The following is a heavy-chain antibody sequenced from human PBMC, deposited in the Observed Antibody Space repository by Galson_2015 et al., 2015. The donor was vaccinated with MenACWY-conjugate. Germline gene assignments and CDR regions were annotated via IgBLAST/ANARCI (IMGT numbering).Heavy chain of an antibody. D-gene: IGHD1-1*01. CDR1: GFTFSRNG. CDR2: IRDIGNDK. J-gene: IGHJ3*02. V-gene: IGHV3-30*02. CDR3: ATAGNYRFDM. Sequence: SLRLSCAASGFTFSRNGMHWVRQSPGKGLEWVAWIRDIGNDKSYADSVTGRFTISRDNSKSTVSLQMNNLRAEDTAEYYCATAGNYRFDMWGQGTMVTVSS.